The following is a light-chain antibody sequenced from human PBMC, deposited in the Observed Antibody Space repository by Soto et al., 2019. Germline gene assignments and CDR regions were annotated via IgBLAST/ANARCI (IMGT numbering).Light chain of an antibody. CDR1: QSVSSN. J-gene: IGKJ2*01. CDR3: QQYNHWPPYT. CDR2: GAS. Sequence: EIVMTQSPATLSVSPGERATLSCRASQSVSSNLAWYQQKPGQAPRLLIYGASTRATGIPARFSGSGSGTGFSLTISSLHSEDFAVDYCQQYNHWPPYTVGQGTKLEIK. V-gene: IGKV3-15*01.